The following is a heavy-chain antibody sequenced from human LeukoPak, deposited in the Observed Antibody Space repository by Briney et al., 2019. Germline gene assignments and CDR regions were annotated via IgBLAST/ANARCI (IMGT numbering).Heavy chain of an antibody. CDR1: GGSFSGYY. J-gene: IGHJ5*02. V-gene: IGHV4-34*01. Sequence: PSETLSLTCAVYGGSFSGYYWSWIRQPPGKGLEWIGEINHSGSTNYNPSLKSRVTISVDTSKNQFSLKLSSVTAADTAVYYCARGLWDSSGWHGGYWFDPWGQGTLVTVSS. CDR3: ARGLWDSSGWHGGYWFDP. D-gene: IGHD6-19*01. CDR2: INHSGST.